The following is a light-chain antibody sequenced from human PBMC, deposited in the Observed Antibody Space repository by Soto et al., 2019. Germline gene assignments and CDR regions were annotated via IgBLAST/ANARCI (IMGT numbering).Light chain of an antibody. CDR3: HQYGGSLT. V-gene: IGKV3-20*01. CDR1: QSISSTY. J-gene: IGKJ4*01. CDR2: GAS. Sequence: EIVLTQSPATLSLSPGERATLSCRASQSISSTYLAWYQQKRGQAPRLLIYGASSSATGIPDRFSGSGSGTDFTLTISRLESEDFALYYCHQYGGSLTFGGGTKVEIK.